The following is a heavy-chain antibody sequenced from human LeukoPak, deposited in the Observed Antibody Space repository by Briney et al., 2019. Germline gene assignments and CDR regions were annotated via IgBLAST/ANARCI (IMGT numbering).Heavy chain of an antibody. CDR2: MKGGGET. Sequence: GGSLRLSCVASGFSFTNYAMSWVRQAPARGPEWLSSMKGGGETFYADSVKGRCTLSRDISRNTVYLQLNNLRVEDTAIYYCARASWLSTADAVCWGQGTQVTVSS. D-gene: IGHD2/OR15-2a*01. CDR1: GFSFTNYA. V-gene: IGHV3-23*01. CDR3: ARASWLSTADAVC. J-gene: IGHJ4*02.